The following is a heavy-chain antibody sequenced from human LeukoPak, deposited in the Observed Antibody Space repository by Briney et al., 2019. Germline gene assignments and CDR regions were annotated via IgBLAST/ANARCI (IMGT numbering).Heavy chain of an antibody. CDR2: IGGYGTTT. D-gene: IGHD2-15*01. Sequence: GGSLRLSCEASGFAFSAHGMSWVRPAPGKGLEWVSAIGGYGTTTYYGDSVRGRFTISRDNSRNTMFLYMSSLRAEDTAVYFCAKIRLEESATGYWGQGTPVTVSS. CDR3: AKIRLEESATGY. CDR1: GFAFSAHG. V-gene: IGHV3-23*01. J-gene: IGHJ4*02.